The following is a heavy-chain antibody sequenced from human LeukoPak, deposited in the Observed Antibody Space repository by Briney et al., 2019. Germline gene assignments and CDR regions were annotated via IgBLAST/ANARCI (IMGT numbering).Heavy chain of an antibody. V-gene: IGHV3-30*02. D-gene: IGHD6-13*01. Sequence: GGSLRLSCAASGFTFSSYGMHWVRQAPGKGLEWVAFIRYDGSNKYYADSVKGRFTISRDNSKNTLYLQMNSLRAEDTAVYYCATLYDRDCSSWYGFNAFDIWGQGTMVTVPS. J-gene: IGHJ3*02. CDR2: IRYDGSNK. CDR3: ATLYDRDCSSWYGFNAFDI. CDR1: GFTFSSYG.